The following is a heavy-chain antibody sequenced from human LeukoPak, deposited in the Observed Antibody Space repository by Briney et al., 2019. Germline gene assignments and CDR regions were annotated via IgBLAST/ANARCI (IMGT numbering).Heavy chain of an antibody. V-gene: IGHV1-58*02. CDR2: IVVGSGNT. D-gene: IGHD2-8*01. CDR3: AASTAYCTNGVCYGKYYYYYMDV. Sequence: ASVKVSCKASGFTFTSSAMQWVRQARGQRLEWIGWIVVGSGNTNYAQKFQERVTITRDMSTSTAYMELSSLRSEDTAVYYCAASTAYCTNGVCYGKYYYYYMDVWGKGTTVTVSS. CDR1: GFTFTSSA. J-gene: IGHJ6*03.